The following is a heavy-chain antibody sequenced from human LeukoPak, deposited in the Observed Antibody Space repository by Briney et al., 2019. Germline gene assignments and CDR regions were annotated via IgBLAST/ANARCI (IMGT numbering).Heavy chain of an antibody. D-gene: IGHD6-19*01. Sequence: GASVTVSCKASGYTFTGYYMHWVRQAPGQGLEWMGWINPNSGGTNYAQKFQGRVTMTRDTSISTAYMELSRLRSDDTAVYYCARSPVAGTSPLDYWGQGTLVTVSS. V-gene: IGHV1-2*02. CDR1: GYTFTGYY. CDR2: INPNSGGT. J-gene: IGHJ4*02. CDR3: ARSPVAGTSPLDY.